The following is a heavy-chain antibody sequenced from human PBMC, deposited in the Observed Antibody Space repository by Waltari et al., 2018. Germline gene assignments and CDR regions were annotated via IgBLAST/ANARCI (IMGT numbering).Heavy chain of an antibody. D-gene: IGHD6-13*01. CDR3: TPIPPHTSTRYLDYYAH. CDR1: GFSLSTTGVG. J-gene: IGHJ4*02. V-gene: IGHV2-5*02. CDR2: IYLDDDK. Sequence: QITLKESGPTLVTPTQTLTLTCTFSGFSLSTTGVGVGWIRQPPGKALECLALIYLDDDKRHSPSLKSRPTHTRETSKSQVVLTKTNKDPVETATYYRTPIPPHTSTRYLDYYAHRGQGTVVTVSS.